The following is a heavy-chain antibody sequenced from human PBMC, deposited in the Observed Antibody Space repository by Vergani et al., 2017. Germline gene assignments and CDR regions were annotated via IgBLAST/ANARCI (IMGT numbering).Heavy chain of an antibody. Sequence: QVQLQESGPGLVRPSQTLSLTCTVSGGSISSGSYYWSWFRQPAGKGLEWIGRFYTGGGASYNPSLRSRVTISVDTSKNQFSLQLSSVTAADTAVYYCARDPLYSTTWPFLLLDMDVWGQGTTVTVSS. J-gene: IGHJ6*02. CDR3: ARDPLYSTTWPFLLLDMDV. V-gene: IGHV4-61*02. D-gene: IGHD6-13*01. CDR2: FYTGGGA. CDR1: GGSISSGSYY.